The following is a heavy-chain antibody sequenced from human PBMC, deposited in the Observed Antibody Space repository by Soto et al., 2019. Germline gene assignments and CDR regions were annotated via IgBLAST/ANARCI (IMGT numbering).Heavy chain of an antibody. CDR2: INHSGST. J-gene: IGHJ6*02. CDR3: ARVLYYDFWSGTGAYYYYGIDV. CDR1: GGAFSGYY. Sequence: SETLSLTCAVYGGAFSGYYWRWLRQPPGKGLEWIGEINHSGSTNYNPSLKSRVTISVDTSKNQFSLKLSSVTAADTAVYYCARVLYYDFWSGTGAYYYYGIDVWGQGTTVTVSS. D-gene: IGHD3-3*01. V-gene: IGHV4-34*01.